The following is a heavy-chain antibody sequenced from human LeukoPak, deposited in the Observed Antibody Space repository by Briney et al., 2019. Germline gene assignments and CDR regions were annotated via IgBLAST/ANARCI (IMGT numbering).Heavy chain of an antibody. J-gene: IGHJ4*02. CDR3: ASHHALRYFDWLSY. V-gene: IGHV4-39*01. D-gene: IGHD3-9*01. CDR2: IYYSGST. CDR1: GGSISSSSYY. Sequence: KPSETLSLTCTVSGGSISSSSYYWGWIRQPPGKGLGWIGSIYYSGSTYYNPSLKSRVTISVDTSKNQFSLKLSSVTAADTAVYYCASHHALRYFDWLSYWGQGTLVTVSS.